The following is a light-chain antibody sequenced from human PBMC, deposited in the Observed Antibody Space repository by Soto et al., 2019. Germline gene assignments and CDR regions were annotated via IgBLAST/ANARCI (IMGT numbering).Light chain of an antibody. Sequence: AIQMTQSPTSLSASVGDRVTITCRASQGIRNVLGWFQQKPGKAPKSLIYAASNLHSGVPSRFSGSGSGRDFTLTISGLQPDDFATYYCLQDFRYPWTFGQGTKVEI. J-gene: IGKJ1*01. V-gene: IGKV1-6*02. CDR2: AAS. CDR3: LQDFRYPWT. CDR1: QGIRNV.